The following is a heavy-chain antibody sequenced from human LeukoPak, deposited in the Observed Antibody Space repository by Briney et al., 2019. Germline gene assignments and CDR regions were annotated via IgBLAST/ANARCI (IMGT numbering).Heavy chain of an antibody. CDR1: AFTFRTYW. J-gene: IGHJ6*02. CDR2: IKPDGSEK. D-gene: IGHD1-26*01. CDR3: TRDASGETASGPRMDV. V-gene: IGHV3-7*05. Sequence: GGSLRLSCAASAFTFRTYWMSWVRQASGKGLEWVAMIKPDGSEKYYVDSVKGLFTISRDNAKNSLYLQMTSLRAEDTAVYYCTRDASGETASGPRMDVWGQGTTVTVSS.